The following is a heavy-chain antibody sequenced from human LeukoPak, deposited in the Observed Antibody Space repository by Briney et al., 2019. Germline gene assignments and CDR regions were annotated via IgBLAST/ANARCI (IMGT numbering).Heavy chain of an antibody. CDR1: GFTFSSYW. Sequence: PGGSLRLSCAASGFTFSSYWMSWVRQAPGKGLEWVANIKQDGSEKYYVDSVKGRFTISRDDAKNSLYLQMNSLRAEDTAVYYCARGYCSGGSCYGAFVIWGQGTMVTVSS. D-gene: IGHD2-15*01. J-gene: IGHJ3*02. CDR3: ARGYCSGGSCYGAFVI. CDR2: IKQDGSEK. V-gene: IGHV3-7*01.